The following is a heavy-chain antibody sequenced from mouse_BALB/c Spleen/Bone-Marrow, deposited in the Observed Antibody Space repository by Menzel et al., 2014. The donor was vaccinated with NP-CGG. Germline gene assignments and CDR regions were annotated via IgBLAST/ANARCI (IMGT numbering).Heavy chain of an antibody. CDR1: GYTFTSYI. V-gene: IGHV1-14*01. D-gene: IGHD2-3*01. J-gene: IGHJ4*01. CDR2: INPYNDGT. Sequence: EVKLMESGPELVKPGAPVKMSCKASGYTFTSYIMHWVKQKPGQGLEWIGYINPYNDGTKYNEKFKGKATLTSDKSSSTAYMELSSLTSEDSAVYYCARRWLPYAMDYWGQGTSVTVSS. CDR3: ARRWLPYAMDY.